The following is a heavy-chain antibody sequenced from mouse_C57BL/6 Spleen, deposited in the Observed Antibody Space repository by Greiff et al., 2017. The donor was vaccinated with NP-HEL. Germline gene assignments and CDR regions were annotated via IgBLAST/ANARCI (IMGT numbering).Heavy chain of an antibody. J-gene: IGHJ1*03. CDR2: ISSGGSYT. V-gene: IGHV5-6*01. CDR3: ARGGMDYDRYFDV. Sequence: EVQGVESGGDLVKPGGSLKLSCAASGFTFSSYGMSWVRQTPDKRLEWVATISSGGSYTYYPDSVKGRFTISRDNAKNTLYLQMSSLKSEDTAMYYCARGGMDYDRYFDVWGTGTTVTVSS. D-gene: IGHD2-4*01. CDR1: GFTFSSYG.